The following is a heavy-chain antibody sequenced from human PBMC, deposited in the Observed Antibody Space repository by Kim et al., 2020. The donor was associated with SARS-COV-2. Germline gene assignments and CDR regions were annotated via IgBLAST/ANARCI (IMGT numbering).Heavy chain of an antibody. J-gene: IGHJ4*02. CDR3: VRRLAAGGRYYINY. D-gene: IGHD6-13*01. CDR1: GYNFISFW. V-gene: IGHV5-51*01. Sequence: GESLKISCKASGYNFISFWIGWVRQKPGRGLEWMGIVYPGDSETRYSPSFQGQVTISADKSISTAYMQWSSLNASDTAIYYCVRRLAAGGRYYINYGSQGTLVTVSS. CDR2: VYPGDSET.